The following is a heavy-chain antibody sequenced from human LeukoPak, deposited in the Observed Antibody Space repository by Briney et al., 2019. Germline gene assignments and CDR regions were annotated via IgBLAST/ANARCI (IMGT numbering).Heavy chain of an antibody. J-gene: IGHJ5*02. CDR3: ARDKYSSSWYFDYLSHWFDP. CDR1: GYTFTSYY. D-gene: IGHD6-13*01. CDR2: INPSGGST. Sequence: ASVKVSCKASGYTFTSYYMHWVRQAPGQGLEWMGIINPSGGSTSYAQKFQGRVTMTRDTSTSTVYMELSSLRSEDTAVYYCARDKYSSSWYFDYLSHWFDPWGQGTLVTVSS. V-gene: IGHV1-46*01.